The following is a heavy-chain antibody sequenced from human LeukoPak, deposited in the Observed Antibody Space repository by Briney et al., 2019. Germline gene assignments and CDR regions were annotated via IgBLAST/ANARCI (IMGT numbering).Heavy chain of an antibody. J-gene: IGHJ4*02. CDR3: ARSPQQQLVHDAFFDY. CDR1: GFTFSSYA. Sequence: GGSLRLSCAASGFTFSSYAMSWVRQAPGKGLEWVSAISGSGGSTWYADSVKGRFTISRDNSKNTLYLQMNSLRAEDTAVYYCARSPQQQLVHDAFFDYWGQGTLVTVSS. D-gene: IGHD6-13*01. CDR2: ISGSGGST. V-gene: IGHV3-23*01.